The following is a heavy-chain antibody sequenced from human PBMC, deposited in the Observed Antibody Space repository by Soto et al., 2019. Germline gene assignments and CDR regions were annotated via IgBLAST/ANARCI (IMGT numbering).Heavy chain of an antibody. V-gene: IGHV3-53*04. CDR1: GFTVSSNY. CDR2: IYSGGST. CDR3: ARDGVYSSSAGAFDI. D-gene: IGHD6-6*01. J-gene: IGHJ3*02. Sequence: HPGGSLRLSCAASGFTVSSNYMSWVRQALGKGLEWVSVIYSGGSTYYADSVKGRFTISRHNSKNTLYLQMNSLRAEDTAVYYCARDGVYSSSAGAFDIWGQGTMVTVSS.